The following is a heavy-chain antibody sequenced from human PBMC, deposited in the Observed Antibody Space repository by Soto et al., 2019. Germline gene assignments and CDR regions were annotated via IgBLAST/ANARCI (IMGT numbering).Heavy chain of an antibody. CDR3: ASSLDRSRVVIAILHDAFDI. J-gene: IGHJ3*02. D-gene: IGHD2-21*01. CDR2: ISSSSSYI. CDR1: GFTFSSYS. V-gene: IGHV3-21*01. Sequence: PGGSLRLSCAASGFTFSSYSMNWVRQAPGKGLEWVSSISSSSSYIYYADSVKGRFTISRDNAKNSLYPQMNSLRAEDTAVYYCASSLDRSRVVIAILHDAFDIWGQGTMVTVSS.